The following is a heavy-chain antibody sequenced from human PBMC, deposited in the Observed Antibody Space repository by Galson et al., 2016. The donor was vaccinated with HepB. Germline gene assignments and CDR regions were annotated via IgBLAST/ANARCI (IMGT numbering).Heavy chain of an antibody. V-gene: IGHV6-1*01. J-gene: IGHJ5*02. D-gene: IGHD6-13*01. CDR1: GDSVSSNSAA. CDR2: TYYRAKWYN. Sequence: CAISGDSVSSNSAAWNWIRQSPSRGLEWLGRTYYRAKWYNDYSVSVKSRITVNPDTSKNQFSLQLNSVTPEDTAVYYCARTGGDSSSYYRIPHNWFDPWGQGTLVTVSS. CDR3: ARTGGDSSSYYRIPHNWFDP.